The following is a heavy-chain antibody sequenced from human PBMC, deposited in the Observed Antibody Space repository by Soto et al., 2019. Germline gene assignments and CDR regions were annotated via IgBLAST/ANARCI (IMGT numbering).Heavy chain of an antibody. CDR1: GFTFSSYD. J-gene: IGHJ4*02. CDR3: ARGKGGSGSYGFC. D-gene: IGHD3-10*01. Sequence: EVQLVESGGGLVQPGGSLRLSCAASGFTFSSYDMHWVRQATGKGLEWVSAIGTAGDTYYPGSVKGRFTISRENAKNSLYLQMNSLRAEDTAVYYCARGKGGSGSYGFCWGQGTLVTVSS. V-gene: IGHV3-13*01. CDR2: IGTAGDT.